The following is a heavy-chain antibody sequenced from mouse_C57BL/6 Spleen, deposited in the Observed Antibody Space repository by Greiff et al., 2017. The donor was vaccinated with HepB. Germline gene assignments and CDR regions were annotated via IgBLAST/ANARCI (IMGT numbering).Heavy chain of an antibody. Sequence: QVQLQQPGAELVRPGSSVKLSCKASGYTFTSYWMDWVKQRPGQGLEWIGNIYPSDSETHYNQKFKDKATLTVDKSSSTAYMQLSSLTSEDSAVYYCARSSSGQAWFAYWGQRTLVTVSA. CDR1: GYTFTSYW. J-gene: IGHJ3*01. D-gene: IGHD3-2*02. V-gene: IGHV1-61*01. CDR3: ARSSSGQAWFAY. CDR2: IYPSDSET.